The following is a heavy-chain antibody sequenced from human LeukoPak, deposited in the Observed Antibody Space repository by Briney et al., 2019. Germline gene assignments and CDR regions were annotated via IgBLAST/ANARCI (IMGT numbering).Heavy chain of an antibody. CDR2: ISAYNGNT. CDR1: GYTFTSYG. V-gene: IGHV1-18*01. Sequence: GASVKVSCKASGYTFTSYGISWVRQAPGQGLEWMGWISAYNGNTNYAQKLQGRVTMTTDTSTSTAYMELRSLGSDDTAVYYCARVYDSSGYYYGNYYYGMDVWGQGTTVTVSS. J-gene: IGHJ6*02. CDR3: ARVYDSSGYYYGNYYYGMDV. D-gene: IGHD3-22*01.